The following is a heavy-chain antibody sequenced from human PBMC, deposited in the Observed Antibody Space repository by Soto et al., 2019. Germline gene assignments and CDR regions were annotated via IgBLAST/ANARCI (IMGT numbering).Heavy chain of an antibody. CDR2: INPSGGST. J-gene: IGHJ4*02. CDR1: GYTFTSYY. D-gene: IGHD3-10*01. V-gene: IGHV1-46*01. Sequence: ASVKVSCKASGYTFTSYYMHWVRQAPGQGLEWMGIINPSGGSTSYAQKFQGRVTMTRDTSTSTVYMELSSLRSEDTAVYYCARDGSGTMLGLESFFDYWGQGTLVTVSS. CDR3: ARDGSGTMLGLESFFDY.